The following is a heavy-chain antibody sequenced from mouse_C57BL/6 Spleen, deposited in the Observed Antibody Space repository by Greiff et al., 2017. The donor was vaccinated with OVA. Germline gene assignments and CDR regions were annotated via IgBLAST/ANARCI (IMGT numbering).Heavy chain of an antibody. CDR1: GYTFTSYW. V-gene: IGHV1-72*01. Sequence: VPLQQPVAELVPPGASVKLSCKASGYTFTSYWMHWVKQRPGRGLEWIGRIDPNSGGTEYNEKFKSKATLTVDKPSSTAYMQLSSLTSEDSAVYYCARRSDGYYEWYFDVWGTGTTVTVSS. J-gene: IGHJ1*03. CDR2: IDPNSGGT. D-gene: IGHD2-3*01. CDR3: ARRSDGYYEWYFDV.